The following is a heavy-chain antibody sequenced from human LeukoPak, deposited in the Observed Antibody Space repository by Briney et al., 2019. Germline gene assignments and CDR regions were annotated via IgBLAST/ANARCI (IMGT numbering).Heavy chain of an antibody. CDR3: AKDGGNYYDSSGYPDDAFDT. J-gene: IGHJ3*02. V-gene: IGHV3-23*01. D-gene: IGHD3-22*01. CDR1: GFTFSRYA. Sequence: GGSVRLSCGASGFTFSRYAMSWVLQAPGKGLEWVSAISGRGGSTYYADSVKGRFTISRDNSKNTLYLQMNSLRAEDTAVYYCAKDGGNYYDSSGYPDDAFDTWGQGTMVTVSS. CDR2: ISGRGGST.